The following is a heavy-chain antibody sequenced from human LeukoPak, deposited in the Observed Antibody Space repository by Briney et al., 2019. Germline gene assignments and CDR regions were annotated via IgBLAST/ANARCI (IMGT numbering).Heavy chain of an antibody. V-gene: IGHV3-49*04. CDR1: AFTFGAHA. CDR2: IRSKTYGTTT. D-gene: IGHD5-18*01. CDR3: TRGPILQWPDEGMDV. J-gene: IGHJ6*02. Sequence: GGSLRLSCTASAFTFGAHAMRWVRQDRGNGIEWVGFIRSKTYGTTTEYAASVTGRLTISRDDSKSIAYLQMNSLKTEDTAVYYCTRGPILQWPDEGMDVWGQGTTVTVSS.